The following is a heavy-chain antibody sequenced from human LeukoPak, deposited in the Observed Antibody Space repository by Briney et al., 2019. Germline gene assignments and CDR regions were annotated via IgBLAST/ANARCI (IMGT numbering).Heavy chain of an antibody. Sequence: PGGPLRLSWAASGFTFSSYGMHWVRQAPGKGLEWVAVIWYDGSNKYYADSVKGRFTISRDNSKNTLYLQMNSLRAEDTAVYYCASAFYPGDYYDSSGYWGQGTLVTVSS. CDR2: IWYDGSNK. D-gene: IGHD3-22*01. V-gene: IGHV3-33*01. CDR3: ASAFYPGDYYDSSGY. J-gene: IGHJ4*02. CDR1: GFTFSSYG.